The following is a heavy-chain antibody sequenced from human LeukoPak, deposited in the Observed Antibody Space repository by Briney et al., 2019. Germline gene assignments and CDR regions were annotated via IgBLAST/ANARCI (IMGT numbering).Heavy chain of an antibody. D-gene: IGHD2-2*01. CDR1: GGSFSGYY. J-gene: IGHJ6*03. CDR3: ARLYADIVVVPAAISDYYYMDV. CDR2: INHSGST. V-gene: IGHV4-34*01. Sequence: SETLPLTCAVYGGSFSGYYWSWIRQPPGKGLEWIGEINHSGSTNYNPSLKSRVTISVDTSKNQFSLKLSSVTAADTAVYYCARLYADIVVVPAAISDYYYMDVWGKGTTVTISS.